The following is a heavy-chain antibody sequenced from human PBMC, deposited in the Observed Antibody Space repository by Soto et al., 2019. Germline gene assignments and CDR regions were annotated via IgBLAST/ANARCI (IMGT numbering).Heavy chain of an antibody. V-gene: IGHV1-18*01. J-gene: IGHJ6*02. CDR2: ISGYNGQT. CDR3: ARDNRKELWVEGLNAMDV. D-gene: IGHD3-10*01. CDR1: GGTFSSYT. Sequence: ASVKVSCKASGGTFSSYTISWVRQAPGQGLEWMGWISGYNGQTNYPQKFRGRVTLTTDTSTSTAYMELRSLRSDDTAMYYCARDNRKELWVEGLNAMDVWGQGTTVTVSS.